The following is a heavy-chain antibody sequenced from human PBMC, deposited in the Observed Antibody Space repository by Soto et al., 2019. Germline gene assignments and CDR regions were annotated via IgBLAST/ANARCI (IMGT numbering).Heavy chain of an antibody. J-gene: IGHJ4*02. V-gene: IGHV3-30*18. CDR1: GFTFRSYG. Sequence: PGGSLRLSCAASGFTFRSYGMHWVRQAPGKGLEWVTIISYDGSNKYYADSVKGRFTISRDNSKNTLYLQMNSLRAEDTAEYYCAKEQSPLDYGDASIDYWGQGTLVTVSS. D-gene: IGHD4-17*01. CDR3: AKEQSPLDYGDASIDY. CDR2: ISYDGSNK.